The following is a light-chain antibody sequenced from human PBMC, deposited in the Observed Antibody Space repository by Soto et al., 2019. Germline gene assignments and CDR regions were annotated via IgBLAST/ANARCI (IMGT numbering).Light chain of an antibody. V-gene: IGLV2-23*01. J-gene: IGLJ2*01. Sequence: QLVLTQPASVSGSPGQSITISCTGTSSDVGSYNLVSWYQQHPGKAPKLMIYEGSKRPSGVSNRFSGSKSGNTASLTISGLQAEDEADYYCCSDAGSSTLVFGGGTKLTVL. CDR3: CSDAGSSTLV. CDR2: EGS. CDR1: SSDVGSYNL.